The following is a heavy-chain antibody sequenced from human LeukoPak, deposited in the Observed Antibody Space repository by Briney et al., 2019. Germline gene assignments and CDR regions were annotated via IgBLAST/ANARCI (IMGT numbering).Heavy chain of an antibody. J-gene: IGHJ4*02. CDR1: GGSISGYY. CDR3: ARGVQLFDY. CDR2: IYYSGGT. V-gene: IGHV4-59*12. Sequence: PSETLSLTCTVSGGSISGYYWNWIRQPPGKGLEWIGYIYYSGGTSYNPPLKSRVTISVDTSKDQFSLKLSSVTAADTAVYYCARGVQLFDYWGQGTLVTVSS. D-gene: IGHD1-1*01.